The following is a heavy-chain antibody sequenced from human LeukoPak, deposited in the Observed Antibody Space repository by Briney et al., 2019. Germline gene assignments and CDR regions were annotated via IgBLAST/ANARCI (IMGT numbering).Heavy chain of an antibody. Sequence: SETLSLTCSVSGGSITSYYWSWIRQPPGKGLEWIGYLTNSGSTKYNPSLKSRVTLSEDTSKNQVSLNLRSVTAADTAVYYCARQRHNNFWSGLGYYYMDVWGKGITVTV. J-gene: IGHJ6*03. D-gene: IGHD3-3*01. V-gene: IGHV4-59*08. CDR2: LTNSGST. CDR1: GGSITSYY. CDR3: ARQRHNNFWSGLGYYYMDV.